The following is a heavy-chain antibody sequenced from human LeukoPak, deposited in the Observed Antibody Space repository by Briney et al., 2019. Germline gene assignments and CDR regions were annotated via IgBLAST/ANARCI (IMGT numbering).Heavy chain of an antibody. V-gene: IGHV1-46*01. D-gene: IGHD6-13*01. Sequence: ASVKVSCKASGYRFTSFYIHWVRQAPGQGLEWMGIISPSGDSTRYAQKIQGRVTVTRDMSTSTVYMELSSLTSEDTAVYYRARDAGYRSSWLFDYWGQGTLVTVSS. J-gene: IGHJ4*02. CDR1: GYRFTSFY. CDR3: ARDAGYRSSWLFDY. CDR2: ISPSGDST.